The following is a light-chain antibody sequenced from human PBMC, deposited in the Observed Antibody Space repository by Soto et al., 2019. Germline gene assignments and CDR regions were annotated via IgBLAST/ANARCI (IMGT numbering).Light chain of an antibody. V-gene: IGKV1-39*01. Sequence: DIQMTPYPSSLSASVGDRVTITCRASQSISRYLNWYQQKPGKAPKLLIYAASSLESGVPSRFSGSGSGTDFTLTISSLQPEDFATYFCQQCYSTPIFTFGHGTKVDIK. J-gene: IGKJ2*01. CDR1: QSISRY. CDR3: QQCYSTPIFT. CDR2: AAS.